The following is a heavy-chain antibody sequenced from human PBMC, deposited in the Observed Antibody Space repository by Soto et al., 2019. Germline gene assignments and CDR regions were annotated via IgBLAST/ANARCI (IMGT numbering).Heavy chain of an antibody. Sequence: PGGSLRLSCAASGFTFSSYAMSWVRQAPGKGLEWVSAISGSGGSTYYADSVKGRFTISRDNSKNTLYLQMNSLRAEDTAVYYCAKGTTMVRGVIIRYYGMDVWGQGTTVTVSS. J-gene: IGHJ6*02. D-gene: IGHD3-10*01. V-gene: IGHV3-23*01. CDR2: ISGSGGST. CDR3: AKGTTMVRGVIIRYYGMDV. CDR1: GFTFSSYA.